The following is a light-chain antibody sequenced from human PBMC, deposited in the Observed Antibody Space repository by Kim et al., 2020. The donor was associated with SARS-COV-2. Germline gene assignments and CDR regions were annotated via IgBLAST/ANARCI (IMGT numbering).Light chain of an antibody. CDR1: TSNIGAVYD. CDR2: GYS. V-gene: IGLV1-40*01. J-gene: IGLJ2*01. CDR3: QSYDSSLSGVV. Sequence: RDTISCTGSTSNIGAVYDVHWYQQLPGTAPQLLLYGYSNRPSGVPGRFSGSKSGTSASLAITGLQAEDEADYYCQSYDSSLSGVVFGGGTQLTVL.